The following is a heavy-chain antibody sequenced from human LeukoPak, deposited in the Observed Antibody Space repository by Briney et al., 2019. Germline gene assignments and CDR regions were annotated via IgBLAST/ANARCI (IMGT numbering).Heavy chain of an antibody. CDR1: GFTFSSYS. J-gene: IGHJ4*02. V-gene: IGHV3-48*01. CDR2: ISSSSSTI. CDR3: ARDDRRCSGGSCYTGGVFDY. D-gene: IGHD2-15*01. Sequence: GGFLRLSCAASGFTFSSYSMNWVRQAPGKGLEWVSYISSSSSTIYYADSVKGRFTISRDNAKNSLYLQMNSLRAEDTAVYYCARDDRRCSGGSCYTGGVFDYWGQGTLVTVSS.